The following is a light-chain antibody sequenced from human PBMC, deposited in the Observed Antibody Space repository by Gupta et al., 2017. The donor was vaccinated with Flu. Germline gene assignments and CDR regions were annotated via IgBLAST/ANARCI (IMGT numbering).Light chain of an antibody. V-gene: IGKV4-1*01. CDR1: QNSLHHFNNKEY. CDR3: QQYISTPPT. J-gene: IGKJ5*01. Sequence: SLGERATSNCKPSQNSLHHFNNKEYLAWYQQKPGQPPKLLLYWASARVSGVPDRFSGSGSGTDFTLTISSLQPDDVGIYYCQQYISTPPTFGQGTRLEI. CDR2: WAS.